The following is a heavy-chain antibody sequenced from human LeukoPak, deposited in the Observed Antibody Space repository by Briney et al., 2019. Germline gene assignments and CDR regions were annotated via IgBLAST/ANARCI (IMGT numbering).Heavy chain of an antibody. CDR1: GASISSGIYY. CDR2: INHSGST. J-gene: IGHJ6*03. CDR3: ARVRLPPYYYYFYYMDV. V-gene: IGHV4-30-4*01. D-gene: IGHD5-18*01. Sequence: PSQTLSLTCTVSGASISSGIYYWTWIRQPPGKGLEWIAEINHSGSTDYNPSLQSRVSISLDTSKNQFSLKVTSVTAADTAVYYCARVRLPPYYYYFYYMDVWGTGTTVTVSS.